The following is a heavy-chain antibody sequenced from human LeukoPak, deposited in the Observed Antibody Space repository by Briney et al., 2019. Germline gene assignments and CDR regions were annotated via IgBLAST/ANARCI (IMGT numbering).Heavy chain of an antibody. CDR1: GGAFSSYA. Sequence: GASVKVSCKASGGAFSSYAISWVRQAPGQGLEWMGRIIPIFGTANYAQKFQGRVTITTDESTSTACMELSSLRSEDTAVYCCARDRLPYGDELYFDYWGQGTLVTVSS. J-gene: IGHJ4*02. V-gene: IGHV1-69*05. CDR3: ARDRLPYGDELYFDY. D-gene: IGHD4-17*01. CDR2: IIPIFGTA.